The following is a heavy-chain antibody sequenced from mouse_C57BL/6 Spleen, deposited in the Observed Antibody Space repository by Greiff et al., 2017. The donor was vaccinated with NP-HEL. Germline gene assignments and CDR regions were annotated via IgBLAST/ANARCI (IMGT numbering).Heavy chain of an antibody. CDR2: ISSGGSYT. D-gene: IGHD1-1*01. V-gene: IGHV5-6*01. J-gene: IGHJ2*01. CDR3: ARHGTTVVAYYFDY. CDR1: GFTFSSYG. Sequence: EVQVVESGGDLVKPGGSLKLSCAASGFTFSSYGMSWVRQTPDKRLEWVATISSGGSYTYYPDSVKGRFTISRDNAKNTLYLQMSSLKSEDTAMYYCARHGTTVVAYYFDYWGQGTTLTVSS.